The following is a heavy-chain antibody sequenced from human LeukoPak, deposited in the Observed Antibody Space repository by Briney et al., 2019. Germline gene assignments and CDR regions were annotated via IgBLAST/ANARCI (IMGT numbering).Heavy chain of an antibody. Sequence: KPSEILSLTCAVSGYSISSGYYWGCIRQPPGEGLECMGNINHTGSTYYNPSLRRRATTSVATTKHHFSLTLTSVTAADPVVYYCGRHYWAPDAFDVWGQGTMVTVSS. V-gene: IGHV4-38-2*01. CDR2: INHTGST. CDR3: GRHYWAPDAFDV. CDR1: GYSISSGYY. D-gene: IGHD2-8*02. J-gene: IGHJ3*01.